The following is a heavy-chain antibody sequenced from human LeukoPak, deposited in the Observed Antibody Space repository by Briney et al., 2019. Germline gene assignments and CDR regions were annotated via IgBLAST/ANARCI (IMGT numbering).Heavy chain of an antibody. J-gene: IGHJ4*02. V-gene: IGHV3-11*01. Sequence: GGSLRLSCAASGFTFSDYYVSWIRQAPGKGLEWVSYISSSGATIYYADSVKGRFTISRDNAKNSLYLQMNSLRAEDTAVYYCAREVVVPGAPYYFDYWGQGTLVTVSS. CDR3: AREVVVPGAPYYFDY. CDR2: ISSSGATI. CDR1: GFTFSDYY. D-gene: IGHD2-2*01.